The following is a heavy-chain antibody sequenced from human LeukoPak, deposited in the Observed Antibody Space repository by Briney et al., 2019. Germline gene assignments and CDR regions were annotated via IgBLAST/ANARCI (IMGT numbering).Heavy chain of an antibody. D-gene: IGHD2-2*01. CDR3: ARAKTWRYCSSTSCRLFDY. CDR1: GGSISSHY. Sequence: SETLSLTCTVSGGSISSHYWSWIRQPPGKGLEWIGYIYYSGPTNYNPSLKSRVTISVDTSKNQFSLKLSSVIAADTAVYYCARAKTWRYCSSTSCRLFDYWGQGTLVTVSS. J-gene: IGHJ4*02. CDR2: IYYSGPT. V-gene: IGHV4-59*11.